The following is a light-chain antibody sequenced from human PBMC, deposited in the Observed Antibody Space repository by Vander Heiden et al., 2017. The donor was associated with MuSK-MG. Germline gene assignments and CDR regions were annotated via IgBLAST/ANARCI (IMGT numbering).Light chain of an antibody. CDR2: EVS. Sequence: QSALTQPASVSGSPGQSITISCTGTSSAVGSYNLVSWYQQHPGKAHKLMIYEVSKRSAGVSNRFSGSKSGNTASLTISGLQAEDEADYYCCSDAGSSTYVFGTGTKVTVL. V-gene: IGLV2-23*02. CDR1: SSAVGSYNL. J-gene: IGLJ1*01. CDR3: CSDAGSSTYV.